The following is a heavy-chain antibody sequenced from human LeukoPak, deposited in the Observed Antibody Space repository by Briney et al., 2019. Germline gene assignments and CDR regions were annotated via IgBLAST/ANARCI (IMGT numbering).Heavy chain of an antibody. V-gene: IGHV4-34*01. CDR2: INHSGST. D-gene: IGHD3-22*01. CDR3: ARLDYYDSSGSPYNWFDP. CDR1: GGSFSGYY. J-gene: IGHJ5*02. Sequence: LETLSLTCAVYGGSFSGYYWSWIRQPPGKGLEWIGEINHSGSTNYNPSLKSRVTISVDTSKNQFSLKLSSVTAADTAVYYCARLDYYDSSGSPYNWFDPWGQGTLVTVSS.